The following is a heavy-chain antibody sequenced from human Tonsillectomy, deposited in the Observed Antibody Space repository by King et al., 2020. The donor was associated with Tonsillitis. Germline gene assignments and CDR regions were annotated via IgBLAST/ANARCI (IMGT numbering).Heavy chain of an antibody. Sequence: VQLVESGGGVVQPGRSLRLSCAASGFTFSSYAMHWVRQAPGKGLEWVAVISYDGSNKYYAVSVKGRFTISRDNSKNTLYLQMNSLRAEDTAVYYCARDPFLTGWGHYFDYWGQGTLVTVSS. CDR2: ISYDGSNK. V-gene: IGHV3-30*04. J-gene: IGHJ4*02. CDR3: ARDPFLTGWGHYFDY. CDR1: GFTFSSYA. D-gene: IGHD3-9*01.